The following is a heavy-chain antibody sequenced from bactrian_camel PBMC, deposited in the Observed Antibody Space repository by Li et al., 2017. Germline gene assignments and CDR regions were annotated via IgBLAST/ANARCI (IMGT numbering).Heavy chain of an antibody. V-gene: IGHV3S63*01. J-gene: IGHJ4*01. CDR3: AAAKGLPDLLRGGYLSARSYNY. Sequence: HVQLVESGGGSVQDGGSLRLSCKASGFIYGHYAMGWLRQAPGKEREGIATVEPNSGRTYYADSVKGRFTISRDNAKNTLYLQMNSLKPEDTAIYYCAAAKGLPDLLRGGYLSARSYNYWGRGTQVTVS. CDR1: GFIYGHYA. D-gene: IGHD3*01. CDR2: VEPNSGRT.